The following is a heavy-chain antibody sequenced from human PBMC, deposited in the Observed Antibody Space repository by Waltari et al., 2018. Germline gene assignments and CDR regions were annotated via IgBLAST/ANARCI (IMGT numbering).Heavy chain of an antibody. CDR2: IRYDGSNK. Sequence: QVQLVESGGGVVQPGGSLRLSCAASGFTLRGYGLHGVRQAPGKGLEWVAFIRYDGSNKYYADSVKGRFTISRDNSKNTLYLQMNSLRAEDTAVYYCAKDLSRRFLEWIDYWGQGTLVTVSS. CDR1: GFTLRGYG. D-gene: IGHD3-3*01. V-gene: IGHV3-30*02. CDR3: AKDLSRRFLEWIDY. J-gene: IGHJ4*02.